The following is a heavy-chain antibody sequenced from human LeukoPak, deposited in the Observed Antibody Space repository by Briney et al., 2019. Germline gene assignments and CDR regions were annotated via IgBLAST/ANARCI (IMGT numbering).Heavy chain of an antibody. Sequence: GGSLRLSCAASGFTFSTYGMHWVRQAPGKGLEWVAVIWYDGSNKYYADSVKGRFTISRDNSKNTLYLQMNSLRAEDTAVYYCARARGPYDILTGYHDCWGQGTLVTVSS. CDR2: IWYDGSNK. D-gene: IGHD3-9*01. CDR3: ARARGPYDILTGYHDC. CDR1: GFTFSTYG. J-gene: IGHJ4*02. V-gene: IGHV3-33*01.